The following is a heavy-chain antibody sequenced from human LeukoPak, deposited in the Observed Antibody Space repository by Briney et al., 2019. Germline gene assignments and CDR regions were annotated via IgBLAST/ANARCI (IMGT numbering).Heavy chain of an antibody. CDR1: GFTFDNYG. CDR2: VNWNGGST. V-gene: IGHV3-20*04. J-gene: IGHJ4*02. Sequence: GGSLRLSCAASGFTFDNYGMTWVRQVPGKGLEWVSGVNWNGGSTGYADSVKGRFTISRDNAKNSLYLQMNSLRAEDTAIYYCATYRQVLLPFESWGQGTLVTVSS. D-gene: IGHD2-8*02. CDR3: ATYRQVLLPFES.